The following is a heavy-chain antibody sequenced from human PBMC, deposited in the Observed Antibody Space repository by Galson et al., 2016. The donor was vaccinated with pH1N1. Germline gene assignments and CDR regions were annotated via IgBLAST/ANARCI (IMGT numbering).Heavy chain of an antibody. Sequence: SVKVSCKASGGTFTSYTITWVRQASGQGLEWMGRMIPILGLSNYAQKFQGRVTITADKSRSTAYMELSSLKSEDTAVYFCARARGHAAMDPFDFWGQGTLVTVSS. J-gene: IGHJ4*02. V-gene: IGHV1-69*02. CDR3: ARARGHAAMDPFDF. D-gene: IGHD5-18*01. CDR1: GGTFTSYT. CDR2: MIPILGLS.